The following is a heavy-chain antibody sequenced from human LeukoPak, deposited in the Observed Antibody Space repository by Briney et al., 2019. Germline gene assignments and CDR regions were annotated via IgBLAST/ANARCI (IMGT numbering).Heavy chain of an antibody. V-gene: IGHV3-11*01. CDR3: ARELYGSGSYTYYYYGMDV. D-gene: IGHD3-10*01. CDR1: GFTFSDYY. CDR2: ISSSGSTI. Sequence: GGSLRLSWAASGFTFSDYYMSWIRQAPGKGLEWVSYISSSGSTIYYADSVKGRFTISRDNAKNPLYLQMNSLRAEDTAVYYCARELYGSGSYTYYYYGMDVWGQGTTVTVSS. J-gene: IGHJ6*02.